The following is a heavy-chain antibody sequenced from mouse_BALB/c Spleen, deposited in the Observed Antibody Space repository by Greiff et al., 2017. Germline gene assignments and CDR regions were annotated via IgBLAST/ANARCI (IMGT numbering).Heavy chain of an antibody. CDR3: ARYRYGNYGAMDY. CDR1: GYSITSDYA. D-gene: IGHD2-10*02. Sequence: EVKLMESGPGLVKPSQSLSLTCTVTGYSITSDYAWNWIRQFPGNKLEWMGYISYSGSTSYNPSLKSRISITRDTSKNQFFLQLNSVTTEDTATYYCARYRYGNYGAMDYWGQGTSVTVSS. CDR2: ISYSGST. V-gene: IGHV3-2*02. J-gene: IGHJ4*01.